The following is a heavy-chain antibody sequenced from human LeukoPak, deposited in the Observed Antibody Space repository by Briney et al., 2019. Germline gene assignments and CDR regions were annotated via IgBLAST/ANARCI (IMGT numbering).Heavy chain of an antibody. J-gene: IGHJ3*02. CDR3: ARPDCSSTSCYFGAFDI. V-gene: IGHV1-2*02. Sequence: APVKASCKASGYTFTGYYMHWVRQAPGQGLEWMGWINPNSGGTNYAQKFQGRVTMTRDTSISTAYMELSRLRSDDTAVYYCARPDCSSTSCYFGAFDIWGQGTMVTVSS. D-gene: IGHD2-2*01. CDR1: GYTFTGYY. CDR2: INPNSGGT.